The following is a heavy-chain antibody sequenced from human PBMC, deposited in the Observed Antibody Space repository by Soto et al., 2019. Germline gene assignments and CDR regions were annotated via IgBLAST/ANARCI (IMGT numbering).Heavy chain of an antibody. J-gene: IGHJ4*02. CDR1: GGTFSNYA. Sequence: QVQLVQSGAEVKRPGSSVKGACKASGGTFSNYAINWVRQAPGHGLEWMGDIAPMFGKANYAQKFQGRVTITADESTSTAHMELRGLTSADTALYYCAREVQVRTPVFAHWGQGTLVTVSS. CDR2: IAPMFGKA. D-gene: IGHD3-10*01. CDR3: AREVQVRTPVFAH. V-gene: IGHV1-69*01.